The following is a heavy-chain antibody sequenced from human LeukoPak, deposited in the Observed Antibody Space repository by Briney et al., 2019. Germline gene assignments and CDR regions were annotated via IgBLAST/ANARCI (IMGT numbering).Heavy chain of an antibody. CDR1: GFTFDDYG. J-gene: IGHJ4*02. D-gene: IGHD3-10*01. CDR2: INWKGDSP. Sequence: GGSLRLSCAASGFTFDDYGMSWVRQAPGKGLEWVSGINWKGDSPGYGDSVKGRFIISRDNAKNSLYLQMNSLRVEDTAVYYCARLRGFDYWGQGTLVTVSS. CDR3: ARLRGFDY. V-gene: IGHV3-20*04.